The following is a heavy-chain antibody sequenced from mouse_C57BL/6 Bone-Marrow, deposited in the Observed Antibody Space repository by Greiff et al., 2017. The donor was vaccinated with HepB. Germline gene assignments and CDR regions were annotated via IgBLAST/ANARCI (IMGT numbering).Heavy chain of an antibody. V-gene: IGHV1-5*01. CDR1: GYTFTSYW. Sequence: EVKLVESGTVLARPGASVKMSCKTSGYTFTSYWMHWVKQRPGQGLEWIGAIYPGNSDTSYNQKFKGKAKLTAVTSASTAYMELSSLTNEDSAVYYCTRGGYSSGYEYYAMDYWGRGTSVTVSS. CDR3: TRGGYSSGYEYYAMDY. CDR2: IYPGNSDT. J-gene: IGHJ4*01. D-gene: IGHD3-2*02.